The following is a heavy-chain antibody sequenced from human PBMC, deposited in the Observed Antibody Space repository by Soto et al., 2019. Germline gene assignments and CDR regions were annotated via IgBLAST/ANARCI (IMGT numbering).Heavy chain of an antibody. V-gene: IGHV3-30*18. D-gene: IGHD1-1*01. Sequence: GGSLRLSCAASGFTFSSYGMHWVRQAPGKGLEWVAVISYDGSNKYYADSVKGRFTISRDNSKNTLYLQMNSLRAEDTAVYYCAKDLSTTGTTGFDYWGQGT. J-gene: IGHJ4*02. CDR2: ISYDGSNK. CDR1: GFTFSSYG. CDR3: AKDLSTTGTTGFDY.